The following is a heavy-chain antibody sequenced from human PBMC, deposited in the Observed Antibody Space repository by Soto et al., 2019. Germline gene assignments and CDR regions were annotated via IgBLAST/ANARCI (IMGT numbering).Heavy chain of an antibody. D-gene: IGHD1-26*01. CDR3: AKDRSPGATTWNVY. CDR1: GFIFSSSA. CDR2: ISGSSVSK. V-gene: IGHV3-23*01. J-gene: IGHJ4*02. Sequence: GGSLRLSCVVSGFIFSSSAMNWVRQAPGKGLEWVSTISGSSVSKYYADSVKGRFTISRDNSNNTVSLQMNSLRAEDAAVYYCAKDRSPGATTWNVYWGQGALVTVSS.